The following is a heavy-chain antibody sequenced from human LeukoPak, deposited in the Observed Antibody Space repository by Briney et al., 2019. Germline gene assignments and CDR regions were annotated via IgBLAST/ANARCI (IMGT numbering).Heavy chain of an antibody. V-gene: IGHV3-48*03. J-gene: IGHJ4*02. CDR3: CVQRGGIVY. D-gene: IGHD1-1*01. CDR2: ITNSGSTT. CDR1: GFTSSIFE. Sequence: QPGGSLRLSCIVSGFTSSIFEMNWVRQAPGKGLEWVSYITNSGSTTDYADSVKGRFTISRDNAKNSLYLQMSSLRAEDTAVYYCCVQRGGIVYWGQGTLVTVSS.